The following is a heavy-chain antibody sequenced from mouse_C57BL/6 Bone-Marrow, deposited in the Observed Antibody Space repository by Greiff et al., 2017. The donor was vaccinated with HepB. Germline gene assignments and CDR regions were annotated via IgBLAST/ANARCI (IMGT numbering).Heavy chain of an antibody. CDR1: GFNIKDDY. Sequence: EVQLQQSGAELVRPGASVKLSCTASGFNIKDDYMHWVKQRPEQGLEWIGWIDPENGDTEYASKFQGKATITADTSSNTAYLQLSSLTSEDTAVYYCTTTYGSSPSYWGQGTTLTVSS. J-gene: IGHJ2*01. CDR3: TTTYGSSPSY. CDR2: IDPENGDT. V-gene: IGHV14-4*01. D-gene: IGHD1-1*01.